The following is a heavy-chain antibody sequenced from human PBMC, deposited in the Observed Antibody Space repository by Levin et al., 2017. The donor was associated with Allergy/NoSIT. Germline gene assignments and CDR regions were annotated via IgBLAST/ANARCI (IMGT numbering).Heavy chain of an antibody. CDR1: GFTFSSYG. Sequence: GGSLRLSCAASGFTFSSYGMHWVRQAPGKGLEWVAVISYDGSNKYYADSVKGRFTISRDNSKNTLYLQMNSLRAEDTAVYYCAKRGSSSWWDYYYYMDVWGKGTTVTVSS. D-gene: IGHD6-13*01. CDR2: ISYDGSNK. CDR3: AKRGSSSWWDYYYYMDV. V-gene: IGHV3-30*18. J-gene: IGHJ6*03.